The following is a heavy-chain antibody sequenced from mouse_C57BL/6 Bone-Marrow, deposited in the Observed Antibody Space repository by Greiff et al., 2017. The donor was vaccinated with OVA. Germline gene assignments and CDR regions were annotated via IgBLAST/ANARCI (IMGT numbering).Heavy chain of an antibody. V-gene: IGHV14-4*01. Sequence: VHVKQSGAELVRPGASVKLSCTASGFNIKDDYMHWVKQRPEQGLEWIGWIDPENGDTEYASKFQGKATITADTSSNTAYLQLSSLTSEDTAVYYCTRYGSSLYYYAMDYGGQGTSVTVSS. J-gene: IGHJ4*01. CDR1: GFNIKDDY. D-gene: IGHD1-1*01. CDR3: TRYGSSLYYYAMDY. CDR2: IDPENGDT.